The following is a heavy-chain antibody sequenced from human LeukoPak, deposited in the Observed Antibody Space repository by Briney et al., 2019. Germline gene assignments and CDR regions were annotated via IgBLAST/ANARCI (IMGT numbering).Heavy chain of an antibody. CDR2: ISGRGVST. CDR3: AKDLLRNYYDSSGHYIPSAFDF. Sequence: PGRSLRLSCAASGFPFRNYGMHWVRQAPGKGLEWVSSISGRGVSTYYADSVKGRFTISRDTSKNTLFLQMHSLSAEDTAVYYCAKDLLRNYYDSSGHYIPSAFDFWGQGTLVTVSS. V-gene: IGHV3-23*01. J-gene: IGHJ4*02. CDR1: GFPFRNYG. D-gene: IGHD3-22*01.